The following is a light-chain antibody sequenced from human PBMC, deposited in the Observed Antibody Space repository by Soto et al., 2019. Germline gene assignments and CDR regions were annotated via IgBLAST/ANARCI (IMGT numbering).Light chain of an antibody. CDR3: FLYIGATTYV. Sequence: QSALAQPASVSGSPGQSITISCTGTSGFVGSFSLVSWYQQHPGKAPKVMISEGHRRPSGVPDRFSGSTSVISASLTISGLQADDEADYYCFLYIGATTYVFGTWTKVTV. CDR1: SGFVGSFSL. CDR2: EGH. V-gene: IGLV2-23*01. J-gene: IGLJ1*01.